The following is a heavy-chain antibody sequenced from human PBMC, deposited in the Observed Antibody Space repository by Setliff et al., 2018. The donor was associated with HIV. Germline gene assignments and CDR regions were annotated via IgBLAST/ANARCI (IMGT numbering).Heavy chain of an antibody. CDR2: IFYSGNT. D-gene: IGHD3-3*01. V-gene: IGHV4-31*03. J-gene: IGHJ4*02. CDR1: GGSITSGGYY. Sequence: PSETLSLTCSVSGGSITSGGYYWSWIRQRPGKGLEWIGYIFYSGNTYYNPSLNSRVIISVDTSKNQFSLNLNSVTAADTAVYYCARGGLGVVTSFDSWGPGTLVTVSS. CDR3: ARGGLGVVTSFDS.